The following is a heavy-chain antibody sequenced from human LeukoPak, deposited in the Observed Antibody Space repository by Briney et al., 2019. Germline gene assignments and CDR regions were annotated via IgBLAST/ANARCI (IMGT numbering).Heavy chain of an antibody. CDR1: GGSISSSSYY. Sequence: PSETLSLTCTVSGGSISSSSYYWGWIRQPPGKGLEWIGSIYYSGSTYYNPSLKSRVTISVDTSKNQFSLKLSSVTAADTAVYYCARAPNWGGHYYYGMDVWGQGTTVTVSS. CDR2: IYYSGST. CDR3: ARAPNWGGHYYYGMDV. D-gene: IGHD7-27*01. J-gene: IGHJ6*02. V-gene: IGHV4-39*01.